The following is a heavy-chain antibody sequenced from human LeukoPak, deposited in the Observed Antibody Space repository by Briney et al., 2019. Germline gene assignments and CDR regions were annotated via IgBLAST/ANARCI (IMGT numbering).Heavy chain of an antibody. CDR3: ATDMVGYCGGVTCYSEAY. CDR2: IIPIFGTA. J-gene: IGHJ4*02. V-gene: IGHV1-69*06. Sequence: ASVKVSCKASGGTFSSYAISWVRQAPGQGLEWMGGIIPIFGTANYAQKFQGRVTITADKSTSTAYMELSSLRSEDTAVYYCATDMVGYCGGVTCYSEAYWGQGTLVTVSS. D-gene: IGHD2-15*01. CDR1: GGTFSSYA.